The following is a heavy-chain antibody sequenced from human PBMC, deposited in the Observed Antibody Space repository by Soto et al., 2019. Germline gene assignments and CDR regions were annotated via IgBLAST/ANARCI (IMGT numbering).Heavy chain of an antibody. CDR2: IKQDGSEK. CDR3: ARDLEEDFWSGYTYYYYYMDV. J-gene: IGHJ6*03. CDR1: GFTFSSYW. D-gene: IGHD3-3*01. Sequence: GGSLRLSCAASGFTFSSYWMSWVRQAPGKGLEWVANIKQDGSEKYYVDSVKGRFTISRDNAKNSLYLQMNSLRAEDTAVYYCARDLEEDFWSGYTYYYYYMDVWGKGTTVTVSS. V-gene: IGHV3-7*01.